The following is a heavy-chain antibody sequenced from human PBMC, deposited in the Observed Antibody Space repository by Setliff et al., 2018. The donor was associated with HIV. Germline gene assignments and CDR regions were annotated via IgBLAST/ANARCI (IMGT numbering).Heavy chain of an antibody. D-gene: IGHD6-13*01. V-gene: IGHV4-59*11. CDR2: IYYTGIP. CDR3: AAASSWDPLLDY. Sequence: SETLSLTCTVSGTSINSHYWSWIRQTPGKGLQWIGLIYYTGIPTYNPSLEGRITISVDTSMDQFSLKLNSVTAADTAVYYCAAASSWDPLLDYWGQGTLVTVSS. CDR1: GTSINSHY. J-gene: IGHJ4*02.